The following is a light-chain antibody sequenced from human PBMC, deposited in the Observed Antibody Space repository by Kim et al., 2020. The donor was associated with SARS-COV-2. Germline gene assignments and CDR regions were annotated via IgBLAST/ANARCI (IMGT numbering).Light chain of an antibody. CDR3: QVWDSSGDQVV. CDR1: NIGRTR. V-gene: IGLV3-21*04. J-gene: IGLJ2*01. CDR2: YDS. Sequence: SYELTQPPSVSVTPGKTATITCGGNNIGRTRVHWYQQRPGQAPVLVIYYDSDRPSGIPERFSDSNSGDIATLTISRVEAGDEADYYCQVWDSSGDQVVFGGGTQLTVL.